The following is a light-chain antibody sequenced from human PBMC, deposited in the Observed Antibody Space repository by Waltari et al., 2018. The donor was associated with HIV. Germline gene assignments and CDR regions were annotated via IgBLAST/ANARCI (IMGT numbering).Light chain of an antibody. V-gene: IGKV1-39*01. J-gene: IGKJ3*01. CDR3: QQGNSIPFT. CDR2: AAS. CDR1: QTISSY. Sequence: DIQMTQSPSSLSASVGDRVTITCRASQTISSYLNWFQQKPGKAPKLLIYAASSLQSGVPSRFSGSGSGTDFTLTISSLQPEDFATYYCQQGNSIPFTFGPGTKVEIK.